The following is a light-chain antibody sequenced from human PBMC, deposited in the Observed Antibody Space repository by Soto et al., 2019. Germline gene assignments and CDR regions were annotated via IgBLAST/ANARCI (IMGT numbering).Light chain of an antibody. Sequence: QSVLTQPPSASGTPGQRVTVSCSGGGSNIGSNHVYWYQQFPGTAPKLLIYRNDQRPSGVPDRFSGSKSGTSGSLAISELRSEDEADYYCAAWEDSLRGVLFGGGTKLTVL. J-gene: IGLJ2*01. CDR1: GSNIGSNH. CDR2: RND. V-gene: IGLV1-47*01. CDR3: AAWEDSLRGVL.